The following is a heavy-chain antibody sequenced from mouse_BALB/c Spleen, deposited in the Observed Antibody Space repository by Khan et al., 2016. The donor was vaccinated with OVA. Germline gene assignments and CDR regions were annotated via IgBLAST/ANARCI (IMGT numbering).Heavy chain of an antibody. Sequence: QVQLQQSGAELAKPGASVKMSCKASGYTFTSYWMHWVKQRPGQGLEWIGYINPSTGYTEYNQKFKDKATLTADKSSSTAYMQLSSLTSEDSAVYYCARSAPAYWYFDVLGAGTTVTVSS. CDR2: INPSTGYT. J-gene: IGHJ1*01. CDR3: ARSAPAYWYFDV. V-gene: IGHV1-7*01. CDR1: GYTFTSYW.